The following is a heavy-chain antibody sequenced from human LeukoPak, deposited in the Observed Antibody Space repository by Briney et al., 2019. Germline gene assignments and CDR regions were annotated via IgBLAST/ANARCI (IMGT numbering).Heavy chain of an antibody. CDR1: GFTVSSNY. Sequence: GGSLRLSCAASGFTVSSNYMSWVAQAPGQGLEWVSVIYSGGSTYYADSVKGRFTISRDNSKNTLYLQMNSLRAEDTAVYYCAREGLTYYDILTGAFDYWGQGTLVTVSS. J-gene: IGHJ4*02. D-gene: IGHD3-9*01. CDR3: AREGLTYYDILTGAFDY. CDR2: IYSGGST. V-gene: IGHV3-53*01.